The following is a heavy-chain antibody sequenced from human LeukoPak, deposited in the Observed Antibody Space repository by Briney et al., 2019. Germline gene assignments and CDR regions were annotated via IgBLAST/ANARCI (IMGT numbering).Heavy chain of an antibody. CDR3: ARDRVRGYSYGSDFDY. CDR1: GFTFSSYG. J-gene: IGHJ4*02. V-gene: IGHV3-33*01. D-gene: IGHD5-18*01. CDR2: IWYHGSNK. Sequence: PGGSLRLSCAASGFTFSSYGMHWVRQAPGKGLEWVAVIWYHGSNKYYADSVKGRFTISRDNSKNTLYLQMNSPRADDTAVYYCARDRVRGYSYGSDFDYWGQGTLVTVSS.